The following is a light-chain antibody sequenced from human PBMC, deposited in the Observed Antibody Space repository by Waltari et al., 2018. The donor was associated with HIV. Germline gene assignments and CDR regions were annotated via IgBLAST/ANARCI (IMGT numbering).Light chain of an antibody. CDR3: QQSSITPLT. V-gene: IGKV1-39*01. CDR1: ENIERY. Sequence: DIQMTQSPSSLSASVGDRVSMSCRASENIERYLNWYQQRPGKAPKLLIYGAFTLQTGVPSRFSASGSGTDFTLTIRNLQPEDVALYFCQQSSITPLTFGGGTRVDIK. J-gene: IGKJ4*01. CDR2: GAF.